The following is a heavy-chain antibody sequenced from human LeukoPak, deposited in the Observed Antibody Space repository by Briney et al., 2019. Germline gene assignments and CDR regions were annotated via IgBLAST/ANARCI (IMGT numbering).Heavy chain of an antibody. CDR1: GGSISSYY. CDR3: ASTPYIYSRMDFDY. Sequence: SETLSLTCTVSGGSISSYYWGWIRQPPGKGLEWIGSIYYSGSTYYNPSLKSRVTISVDTSKNQFSLKLSSVTAADTAVYYCASTPYIYSRMDFDYWGQGTLVTVSS. V-gene: IGHV4-39*01. CDR2: IYYSGST. J-gene: IGHJ4*02. D-gene: IGHD2-15*01.